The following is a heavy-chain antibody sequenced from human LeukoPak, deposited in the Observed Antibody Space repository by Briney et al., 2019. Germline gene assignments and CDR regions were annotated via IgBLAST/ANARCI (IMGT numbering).Heavy chain of an antibody. Sequence: SVEVSCKASGGTFSSYAISWVRQAPGQGLEWMGRIIPILGIANYAQKFQGRVTITADKSTSTAYMELSSLRSEDTAVYYCASHRPYYYDSRQTHYFDYWGQGTLVTVSS. CDR2: IIPILGIA. CDR1: GGTFSSYA. D-gene: IGHD3-22*01. CDR3: ASHRPYYYDSRQTHYFDY. V-gene: IGHV1-69*04. J-gene: IGHJ4*02.